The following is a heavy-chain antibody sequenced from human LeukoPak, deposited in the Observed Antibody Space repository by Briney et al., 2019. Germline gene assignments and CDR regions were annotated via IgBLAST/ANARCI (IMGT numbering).Heavy chain of an antibody. CDR1: GGSFSGYY. D-gene: IGHD6-19*01. J-gene: IGHJ1*01. Sequence: PSETLSLTCAVYGGSFSGYYWSWIRQPPGKGLEWIGEINHSGSTNYNPSLKSRVTISVDMSKNQFSLKLSSVTAADTAVYYCARGRGYSSGWYGYFQHWGQGTLVTVSS. CDR2: INHSGST. CDR3: ARGRGYSSGWYGYFQH. V-gene: IGHV4-34*01.